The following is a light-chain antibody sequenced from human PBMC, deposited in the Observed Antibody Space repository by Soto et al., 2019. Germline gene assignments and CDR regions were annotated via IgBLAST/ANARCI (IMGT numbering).Light chain of an antibody. Sequence: DIQMTQSPSTLSASVGDRVTITCRASQSVSIWLAWYQQKPGKAPRLLIYDAASLKTGVPSRFSGSGSGTNFTLTISSLQPVDFATYYCQYDSSFGQGTKVDIK. CDR3: QYDSS. V-gene: IGKV1-5*01. CDR1: QSVSIW. CDR2: DAA. J-gene: IGKJ2*01.